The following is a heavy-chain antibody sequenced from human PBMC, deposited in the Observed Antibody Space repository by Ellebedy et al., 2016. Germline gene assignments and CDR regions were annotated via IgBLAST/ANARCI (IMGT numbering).Heavy chain of an antibody. D-gene: IGHD3-16*01. CDR1: GFTFSTYT. J-gene: IGHJ4*02. V-gene: IGHV3-64D*06. Sequence: GESLKISXSASGFTFSTYTMHWVRQAPGKGLEYVSAISSNGGSTYYADSVKGRFTISRDNSKNTLYLQMSSLRAEDTAVYYCVKDCNDYVWGSCYFDYWGQGTLVTVSS. CDR3: VKDCNDYVWGSCYFDY. CDR2: ISSNGGST.